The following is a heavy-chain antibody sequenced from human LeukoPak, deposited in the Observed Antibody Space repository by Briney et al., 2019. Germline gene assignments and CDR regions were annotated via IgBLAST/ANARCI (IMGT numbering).Heavy chain of an antibody. CDR2: INHSGST. J-gene: IGHJ3*02. CDR3: ARLLPDPLHVAVPAAMEELDAFDI. CDR1: GGSFSGYY. Sequence: PSETLSLTCAVYGGSFSGYYWSWIRQPPGKGLEWIGEINHSGSTNYNPSLKSRVTISVDTSKNQFSLKLSSVTAADTAVYYCARLLPDPLHVAVPAAMEELDAFDIWGQGTMVTVSS. V-gene: IGHV4-34*01. D-gene: IGHD2-2*01.